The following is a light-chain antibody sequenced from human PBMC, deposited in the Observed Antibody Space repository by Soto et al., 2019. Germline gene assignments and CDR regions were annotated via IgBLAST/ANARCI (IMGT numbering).Light chain of an antibody. CDR1: QTISSW. CDR2: KAS. J-gene: IGKJ1*01. V-gene: IGKV1-5*03. Sequence: DIQMTHSPSTLSVSLGDRVGIACRASQTISSWLALYQQKPGKAPKLLIYKASTLKSGVPSRFSGSGSGTEFTLTISSLQPDDFATYYCQHYNSYSEAFGQGTKVDIK. CDR3: QHYNSYSEA.